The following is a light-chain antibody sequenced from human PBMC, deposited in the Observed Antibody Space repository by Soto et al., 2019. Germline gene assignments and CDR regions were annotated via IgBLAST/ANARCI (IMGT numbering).Light chain of an antibody. J-gene: IGKJ4*01. CDR2: AAS. V-gene: IGKV1-39*01. CDR1: QSISSY. CDR3: QQSYSALT. Sequence: DIQMTQSPSSLSASVGDRVTITCRASQSISSYLNSYQQKPEKAPKLLIYAASILQSGVPSRFSGSGSGTDFTLIISSLQPEDFATYYCQQSYSALTFGGGTKVEIK.